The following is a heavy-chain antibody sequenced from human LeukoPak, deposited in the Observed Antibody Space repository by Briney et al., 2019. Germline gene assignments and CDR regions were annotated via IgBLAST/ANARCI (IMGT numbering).Heavy chain of an antibody. CDR3: ARLGPPYYDSSGKALDY. CDR2: IYPGDSDT. CDR1: GYSFTSYW. Sequence: GESLKISCKGSGYSFTSYWIGWVRQMPGKGLAWMGIIYPGDSDTRYSPSFQGQVTISADKSISTAYLQWSSLKASDTAMYYCARLGPPYYDSSGKALDYWGQGTLVTVSS. J-gene: IGHJ4*02. V-gene: IGHV5-51*01. D-gene: IGHD3-22*01.